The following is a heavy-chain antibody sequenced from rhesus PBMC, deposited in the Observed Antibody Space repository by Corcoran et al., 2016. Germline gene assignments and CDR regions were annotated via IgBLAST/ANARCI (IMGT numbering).Heavy chain of an antibody. Sequence: QLQLQESGPGLVKPSETLSLTCAVSGGSISANWWTWIRQPPGKGLEWIGRISGIRGSTSKPPSLESRLTISTDTSKNQFSLKLSSVTAADTAVYYCALPGNNGAFDYWGQGVLVTVSS. D-gene: IGHD1-20*01. CDR1: GGSISANW. J-gene: IGHJ4*01. CDR2: ISGIRGST. CDR3: ALPGNNGAFDY. V-gene: IGHV4-173*01.